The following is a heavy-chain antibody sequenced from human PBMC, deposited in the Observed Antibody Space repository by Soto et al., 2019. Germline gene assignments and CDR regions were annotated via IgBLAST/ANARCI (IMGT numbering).Heavy chain of an antibody. J-gene: IGHJ4*02. CDR2: IIPIFGTA. Sequence: QVQLVQSGAEVKKPWSSVKVFCQASGGNLSSSAISWVRQAPGQGLEWMGGIIPIFGTANYAQKFQGRVTITADKSTSTAYMELSSLRSEDTAVYYCARGRKWELPDYWGQGTLVTVSS. D-gene: IGHD1-26*01. CDR3: ARGRKWELPDY. V-gene: IGHV1-69*06. CDR1: GGNLSSSA.